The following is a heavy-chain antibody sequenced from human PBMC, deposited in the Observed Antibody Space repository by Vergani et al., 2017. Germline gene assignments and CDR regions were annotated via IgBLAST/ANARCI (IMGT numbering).Heavy chain of an antibody. V-gene: IGHV3-66*02. Sequence: EVQLVESGGGLVQPGGSLRLSCAASGFTVSSNYMSWVRQAPGKGLEWVSVIYSGGSTYYADSVKGRFTISRDNSKNTLYLQMNSLIAEDTAVYYCARGEDSSSLDDWGQGTLVTVSS. CDR2: IYSGGST. CDR3: ARGEDSSSLDD. D-gene: IGHD6-13*01. J-gene: IGHJ4*02. CDR1: GFTVSSNY.